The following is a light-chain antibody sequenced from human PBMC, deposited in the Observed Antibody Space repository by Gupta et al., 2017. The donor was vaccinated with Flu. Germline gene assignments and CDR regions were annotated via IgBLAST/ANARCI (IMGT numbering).Light chain of an antibody. CDR1: SLRNSY. CDR2: AKN. CDR3: NSRDSTDNHQAV. J-gene: IGLJ2*01. V-gene: IGLV3-19*01. Sequence: SSELTPDPAVSVALGQTVRITCQGDSLRNSYESWYQQKPGQAPVLVIYAKNIRPSGIPDRFSGSSSGNTASLTITGAQAEDEADYYCNSRDSTDNHQAVFGGGTKLTVL.